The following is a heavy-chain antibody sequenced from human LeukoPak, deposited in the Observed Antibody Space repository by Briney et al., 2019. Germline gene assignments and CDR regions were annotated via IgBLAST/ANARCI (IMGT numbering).Heavy chain of an antibody. CDR2: ISWNSGSI. V-gene: IGHV3-9*01. J-gene: IGHJ4*02. CDR3: AKDRGYSYGLGLDY. Sequence: PGGSLRLSCAAYGFTFDDYAMHWVRQAPGKGLEWVSGISWNSGSIGYADSVKGRFTISRDNAKNSLYLQMNSLRAEDTALYYCAKDRGYSYGLGLDYWGQGTLVTVSS. CDR1: GFTFDDYA. D-gene: IGHD5-18*01.